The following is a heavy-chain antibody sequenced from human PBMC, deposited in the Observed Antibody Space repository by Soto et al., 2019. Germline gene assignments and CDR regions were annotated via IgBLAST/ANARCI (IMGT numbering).Heavy chain of an antibody. Sequence: QVQLVQSGAEVKKPGASVKVSCKASGYTFTSYDINWVRQAPGQGLEWMGWMNPNSGNTGYAQKFQGRVTMTRNTSISTAYREQSRLRSEDTAVYYGARATGSGSYYKLDYWCQGTLVTVSS. CDR1: GYTFTSYD. CDR3: ARATGSGSYYKLDY. D-gene: IGHD3-10*01. CDR2: MNPNSGNT. J-gene: IGHJ4*02. V-gene: IGHV1-8*02.